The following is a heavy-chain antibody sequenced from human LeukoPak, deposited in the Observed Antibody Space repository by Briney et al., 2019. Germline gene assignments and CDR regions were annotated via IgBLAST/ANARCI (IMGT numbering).Heavy chain of an antibody. CDR1: GFTFSTYS. D-gene: IGHD6-13*01. Sequence: GGSLRLSCAASGFTFSTYSMNWVRQAPGKGLEWVSYISSSSTAILYGDSVKGRFTISRDNAKNSLHLQMNSLRAEDTAVYYCARSIAAAGTHPWGQGTLVTVSS. CDR2: ISSSSTAI. J-gene: IGHJ5*02. CDR3: ARSIAAAGTHP. V-gene: IGHV3-48*04.